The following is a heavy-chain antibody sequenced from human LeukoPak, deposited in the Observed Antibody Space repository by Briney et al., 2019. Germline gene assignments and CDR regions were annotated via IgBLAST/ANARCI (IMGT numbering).Heavy chain of an antibody. Sequence: GGSLRLSCAASGFTFSSYWMSWVRQAPGKGLEWVANIKQDGSEKYHVDSVKGRFTISRDNAKNSLYLQMNSLRAEDTAVYYCARIRIRYYFDYWGQGTLVTVSS. CDR2: IKQDGSEK. J-gene: IGHJ4*02. V-gene: IGHV3-7*01. CDR3: ARIRIRYYFDY. D-gene: IGHD4-17*01. CDR1: GFTFSSYW.